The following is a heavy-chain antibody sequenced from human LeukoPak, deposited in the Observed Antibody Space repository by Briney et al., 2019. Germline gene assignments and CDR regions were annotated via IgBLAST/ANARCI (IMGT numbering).Heavy chain of an antibody. CDR3: ARREYGSGIH. Sequence: SETLSLTCTVTGGSTSSSNCYRGWIRQPPGKGLEWIGNIYYSGSTHYNPSLKSRVTISVDTSKNQFSLRLSSVTAADTAVYYCARREYGSGIHWGQGTLVIVSS. J-gene: IGHJ4*02. D-gene: IGHD3-10*01. V-gene: IGHV4-39*01. CDR1: GGSTSSSNCY. CDR2: IYYSGST.